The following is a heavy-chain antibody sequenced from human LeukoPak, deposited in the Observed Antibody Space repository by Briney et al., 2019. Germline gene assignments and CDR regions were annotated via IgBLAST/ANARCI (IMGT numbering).Heavy chain of an antibody. CDR2: IYSGGTT. Sequence: GGSLRLSWAASGFTVSTNYMSWVRQAPGKGLEWVSVIYSGGTTYYADSVKGRFTISRDISKNTLYLQMNSLRAEDTAVYYCARDRGGSRSDCWGQGTLVTVSS. CDR3: ARDRGGSRSDC. D-gene: IGHD6-13*01. CDR1: GFTVSTNY. V-gene: IGHV3-66*01. J-gene: IGHJ4*02.